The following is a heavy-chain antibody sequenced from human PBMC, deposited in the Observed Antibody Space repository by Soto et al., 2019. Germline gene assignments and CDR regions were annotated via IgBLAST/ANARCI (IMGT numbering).Heavy chain of an antibody. D-gene: IGHD3-10*01. CDR1: GFTFSSYA. CDR3: AKLPGSYYYYYYMDV. Sequence: EVQLLESGGGLVQPGGSLRLSCAASGFTFSSYAMSWVRQAPGKGLEWVSAISGSGGSTYYADSVKGRFTISRDNSKKTLYLQMNSLRAEDTAVYYCAKLPGSYYYYYYMDVWGKGTTVTVSS. J-gene: IGHJ6*03. V-gene: IGHV3-23*01. CDR2: ISGSGGST.